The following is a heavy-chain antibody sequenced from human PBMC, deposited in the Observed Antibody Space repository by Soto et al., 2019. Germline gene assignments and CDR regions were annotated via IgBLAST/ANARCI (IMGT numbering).Heavy chain of an antibody. CDR1: GFTFSSYA. V-gene: IGHV3-23*01. CDR2: ISGSGGST. D-gene: IGHD2-2*01. J-gene: IGHJ4*02. Sequence: GGSLRLSCAASGFTFSSYAMSWVRQAPGKGLEWVSAISGSGGSTYYADSVKGRFTISRDNSKNTLYLQMNSMRAEDTAVYYCAKVFIFCSSTSGYDRGNFDYWGRGTLVPVSA. CDR3: AKVFIFCSSTSGYDRGNFDY.